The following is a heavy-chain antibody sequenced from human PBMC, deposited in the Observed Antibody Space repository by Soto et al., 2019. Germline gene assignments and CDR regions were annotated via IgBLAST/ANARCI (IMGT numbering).Heavy chain of an antibody. D-gene: IGHD5-18*01. V-gene: IGHV4-31*03. J-gene: IGHJ4*02. Sequence: QVQLQESGPGLVKPSQTLSLTCTVSGGSISSGGYYWSWIRQHPGKGLEWIGYIYYSGSTYYNPSLTSRVTISVDTSKNQLSLKLSSVTAADTAVYYCARSGYSYGPNPLLYWGQGTLVTVSS. CDR1: GGSISSGGYY. CDR3: ARSGYSYGPNPLLY. CDR2: IYYSGST.